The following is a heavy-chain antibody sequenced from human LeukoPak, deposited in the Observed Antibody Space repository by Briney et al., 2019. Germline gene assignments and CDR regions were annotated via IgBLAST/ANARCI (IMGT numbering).Heavy chain of an antibody. CDR1: GLIFSDAW. CDR3: ARESTKYSSGWYGY. J-gene: IGHJ4*02. Sequence: GGSLRLSCAASGLIFSDAWMGWVRQAPGKGLEWVSSISSSSSYIYYADSVKGRFTISRDNAKNSLYLQMNSLRAEDTAVYYCARESTKYSSGWYGYWGQGTLVTVSS. D-gene: IGHD6-19*01. V-gene: IGHV3-21*01. CDR2: ISSSSSYI.